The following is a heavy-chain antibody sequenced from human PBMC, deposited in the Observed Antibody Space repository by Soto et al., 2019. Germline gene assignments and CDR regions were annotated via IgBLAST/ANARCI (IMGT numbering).Heavy chain of an antibody. CDR3: AHRRIGVSQWNYGDFDY. Sequence: QITLKESGPTLVKPTQTLTLTCNFSGFSLSTSGVGVGWVRQPPGKALEWLVFIYWDDDKRYSPSLRSRLTITKDTSKNQVVLTMTNVDPVDTATYFCAHRRIGVSQWNYGDFDYWGQGTLVTVSS. V-gene: IGHV2-5*02. CDR2: IYWDDDK. CDR1: GFSLSTSGVG. J-gene: IGHJ4*02. D-gene: IGHD6-19*01.